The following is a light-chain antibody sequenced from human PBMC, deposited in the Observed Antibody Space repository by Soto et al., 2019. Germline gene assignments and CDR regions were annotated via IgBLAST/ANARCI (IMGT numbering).Light chain of an antibody. V-gene: IGLV2-8*01. CDR3: SSHAGSINVA. J-gene: IGLJ2*01. CDR2: EVY. Sequence: QSALTQPPSASGSPGQSVTISCTGSSSDIGGYNYVSWYQQHPGKAPKLIIYEVYKRPSGVPARFSGSKSDNTASLTVSGRQAEDEADYYCSSHAGSINVAFGGGTKVTVL. CDR1: SSDIGGYNY.